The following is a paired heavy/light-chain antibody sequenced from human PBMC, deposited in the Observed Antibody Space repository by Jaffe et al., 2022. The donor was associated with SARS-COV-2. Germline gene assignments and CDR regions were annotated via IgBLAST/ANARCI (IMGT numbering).Light chain of an antibody. V-gene: IGKV2-28*01. CDR2: LGF. J-gene: IGKJ1*01. CDR1: QSLLHNNGHNY. CDR3: IQTLQTRT. Sequence: DIVMTQSPLSLPVTPGEPASISCRSSQSLLHNNGHNYLDWYLQKPGQSPQLLIYLGFNRASGVPDRFSGSGSGTDFTLRISRVEAEDVGVYYCIQTLQTRTFGQGTKVEIK.
Heavy chain of an antibody. CDR3: ASLDTAAAHGKFGF. Sequence: EVQLVESGGGLVQPGGSLRLSCAASGFPFSNSWMSWVRQAPGKGLEWVAGIRQDGNDIYYVDSVKGRFTISRDNAKNSLYLHMNSLRAGDTAVYYCASLDTAAAHGKFGFWGQGTLVTVSS. J-gene: IGHJ4*02. D-gene: IGHD5-18*01. CDR1: GFPFSNSW. CDR2: IRQDGNDI. V-gene: IGHV3-7*01.